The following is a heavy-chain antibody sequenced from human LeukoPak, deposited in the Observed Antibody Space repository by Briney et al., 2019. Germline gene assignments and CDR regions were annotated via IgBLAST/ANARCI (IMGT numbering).Heavy chain of an antibody. Sequence: GGSLRLSCAASEFSVGSNYMTWVRQAPGKVLELVSSISSSSSYIYYADSVKGRFTISRDNAKNSLYLQMNSLRAEDTAVYYCARDPSATTTPFDYWGQGTLVTVSS. CDR3: ARDPSATTTPFDY. CDR1: EFSVGSNY. CDR2: ISSSSSYI. V-gene: IGHV3-21*01. D-gene: IGHD5-24*01. J-gene: IGHJ4*02.